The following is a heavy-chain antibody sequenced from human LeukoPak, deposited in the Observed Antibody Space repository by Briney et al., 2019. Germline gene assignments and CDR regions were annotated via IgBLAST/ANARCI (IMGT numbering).Heavy chain of an antibody. Sequence: HPGGSLRLSCTASGFTFSSYAIHWARQAPGKGLEWVAVISIDGNNKFFADSVKGRFTISRDNSKNTVYLQMNSLRGEDTAVYYCARGVGNWNYDSWGQGSLVIVSS. J-gene: IGHJ5*01. D-gene: IGHD1-7*01. V-gene: IGHV3-30-3*01. CDR2: ISIDGNNK. CDR1: GFTFSSYA. CDR3: ARGVGNWNYDS.